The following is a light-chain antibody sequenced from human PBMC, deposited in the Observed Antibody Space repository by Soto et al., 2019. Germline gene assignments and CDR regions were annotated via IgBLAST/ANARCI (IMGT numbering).Light chain of an antibody. J-gene: IGKJ5*01. CDR1: QSISTH. Sequence: DIQMTQSPSSLSASVGDRVTITCRASQSISTHLNWYQQKPGKAPRLLIYVASSLQSGVPSRFSGSGSGTGFTLTISSLQPEDFATDYCKKSYCTPFILGQRTRLEIK. V-gene: IGKV1-39*01. CDR2: VAS. CDR3: KKSYCTPFI.